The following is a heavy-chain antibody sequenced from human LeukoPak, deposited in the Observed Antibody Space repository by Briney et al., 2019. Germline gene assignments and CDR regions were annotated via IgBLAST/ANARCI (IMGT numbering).Heavy chain of an antibody. CDR1: GFTFSSYA. CDR2: ISGSGGST. V-gene: IGHV3-23*01. CDR3: ANGVRGVINWFDP. J-gene: IGHJ5*02. D-gene: IGHD3-10*01. Sequence: QSGGSLRLSCAASGFTFSSYALSWVRQAPGKGLDWVSAISGSGGSTYYADSVKGRFTISRDNPKNTLYLQMNSLRAEDTAVYYCANGVRGVINWFDPWGQGTLVTVSS.